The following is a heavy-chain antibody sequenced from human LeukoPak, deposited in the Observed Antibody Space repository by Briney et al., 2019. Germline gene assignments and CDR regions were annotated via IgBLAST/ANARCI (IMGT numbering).Heavy chain of an antibody. CDR3: AKRSVVTTTQPGNYFDY. D-gene: IGHD2-21*02. CDR1: GFTFSNYA. Sequence: GGSLRLSCAASGFTFSNYAMNWVRQAPGKGLEWVSAISGHDTSTYYAGSVKGRFTISRDNSKYTLYLQMNSLRAEDTAIYYCAKRSVVTTTQPGNYFDYWGQGTLVTVSS. CDR2: ISGHDTST. V-gene: IGHV3-23*01. J-gene: IGHJ4*02.